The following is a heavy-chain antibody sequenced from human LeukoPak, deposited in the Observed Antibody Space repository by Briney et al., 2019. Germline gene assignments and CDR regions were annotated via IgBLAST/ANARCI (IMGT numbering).Heavy chain of an antibody. CDR2: ISDSVDSN. CDR1: GFTFSSYA. V-gene: IGHV3-23*01. Sequence: GCLRLSCAASGFTFSSYAMSWVLQAPGKGLEWVSGISDSVDSNHYADSVKGRFTISRDNSKNTLYLQMNSLRAEDTALYYCAKDLARIGARQSDYWGQGTLVTVSS. CDR3: AKDLARIGARQSDY. D-gene: IGHD6-6*01. J-gene: IGHJ4*02.